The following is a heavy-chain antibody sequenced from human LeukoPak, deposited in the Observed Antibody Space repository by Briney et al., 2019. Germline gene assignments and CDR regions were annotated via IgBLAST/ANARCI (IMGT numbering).Heavy chain of an antibody. J-gene: IGHJ6*03. D-gene: IGHD5-12*01. Sequence: ASVKVSCKASGYTFTGYYMHWVRQAPGQGLEWMGWINPNSGGTNYAQKFQGRVTMTRDTSISTAYMELSRLRSDDTAVYYCARDMGYPYYYYYYMDVCGKGTTVTVSS. CDR3: ARDMGYPYYYYYYMDV. V-gene: IGHV1-2*02. CDR2: INPNSGGT. CDR1: GYTFTGYY.